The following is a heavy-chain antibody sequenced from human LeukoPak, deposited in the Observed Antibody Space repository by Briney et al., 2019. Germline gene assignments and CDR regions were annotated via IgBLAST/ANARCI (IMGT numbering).Heavy chain of an antibody. CDR2: IWYDGSNT. Sequence: PGRSLRLSCAASGFTFSSYCLNWVRQAPGKGLEWVAVIWYDGSNTYYADSVKGRFTISRDNSKNTLYLQMNSLRAEDTAVYYCARDVCYSGWGTGECLDPWGQGTLVTVSS. D-gene: IGHD3-10*01. J-gene: IGHJ5*02. V-gene: IGHV3-33*01. CDR1: GFTFSSYC. CDR3: ARDVCYSGWGTGECLDP.